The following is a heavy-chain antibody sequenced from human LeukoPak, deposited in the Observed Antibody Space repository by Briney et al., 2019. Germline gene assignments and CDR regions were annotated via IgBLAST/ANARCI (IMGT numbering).Heavy chain of an antibody. J-gene: IGHJ2*01. D-gene: IGHD6-13*01. V-gene: IGHV3-13*01. CDR2: IGTAGGI. CDR3: ARAAYSSTWYSRYFDL. Sequence: GGSLRLSCAASGFTFSSYDIHWVRHATGKGLEWVSGIGTAGGIYYPGSVKGRFTISRENAKNSLYLQMNSLRAGDTAVYYCARAAYSSTWYSRYFDLWGRGTLVTVSS. CDR1: GFTFSSYD.